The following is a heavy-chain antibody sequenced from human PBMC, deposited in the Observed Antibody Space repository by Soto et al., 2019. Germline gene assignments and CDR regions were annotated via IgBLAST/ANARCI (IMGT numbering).Heavy chain of an antibody. J-gene: IGHJ3*02. D-gene: IGHD5-18*01. V-gene: IGHV1-69*02. Sequence: QVQLVQSGAEVKKPGSSVKVSCKASGGTFSSYTISWVRQAPGQGLEWMGRIIPILGIANYAQKFQGRVTITADKSTSTAYMELSSLRSEDTAVYYCARGARGYSYGSPPDAFDIWGQGTMVTVSS. CDR1: GGTFSSYT. CDR2: IIPILGIA. CDR3: ARGARGYSYGSPPDAFDI.